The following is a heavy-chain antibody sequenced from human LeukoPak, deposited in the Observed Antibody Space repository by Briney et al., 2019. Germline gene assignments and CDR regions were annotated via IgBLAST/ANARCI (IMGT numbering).Heavy chain of an antibody. Sequence: ASETLSLTCTVSGGSISSSSYYWGWIRQPPGKRLEWIGSIYYSGSTSNNPSLKSRITISVDTSKNHFSLKLSSVTAADTAVYYCARLASGYWGQGTLVTVSS. V-gene: IGHV4-39*01. CDR3: ARLASGY. CDR2: IYYSGST. J-gene: IGHJ4*02. CDR1: GGSISSSSYY.